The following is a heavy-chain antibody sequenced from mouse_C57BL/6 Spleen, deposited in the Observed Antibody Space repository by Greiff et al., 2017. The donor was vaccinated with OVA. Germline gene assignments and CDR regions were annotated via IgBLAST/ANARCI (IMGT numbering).Heavy chain of an antibody. CDR3: ARDSNYRARAMDY. CDR2: IYPGDGDT. CDR1: GYAFSSYW. V-gene: IGHV1-80*01. Sequence: QVQLQQSGAELVKPGASVKISCKASGYAFSSYWMNWVKQRPGKGLEWIGQIYPGDGDTNYNGKFKGKATLTADKSSSTAYMQLSSLTSEDSAVYFCARDSNYRARAMDYWGQGTSVTVSS. J-gene: IGHJ4*01. D-gene: IGHD2-5*01.